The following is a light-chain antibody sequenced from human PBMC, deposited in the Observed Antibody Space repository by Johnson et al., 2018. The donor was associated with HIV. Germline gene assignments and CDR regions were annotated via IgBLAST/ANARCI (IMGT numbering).Light chain of an antibody. V-gene: IGLV1-51*02. CDR1: SSNIGNKY. Sequence: QSVLTQPPSVSAAPGQKVTISCSGSSSNIGNKYVSWYQQLPGTAPKLLIYENTKRPSGIPDRFSGSKSGTSATLGITGLQTGDEADYYCGTWDSSLSAGRYVFGTGTKVTVL. CDR3: GTWDSSLSAGRYV. J-gene: IGLJ1*01. CDR2: ENT.